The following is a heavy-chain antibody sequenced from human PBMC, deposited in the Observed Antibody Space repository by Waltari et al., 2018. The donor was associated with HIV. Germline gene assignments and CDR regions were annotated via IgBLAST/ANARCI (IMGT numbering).Heavy chain of an antibody. Sequence: EVRLVESGGGLVQPGGSLRLSCAASGFSFSSLWMSWVHQAPGKGPECVANINEDGSKKYHVESVEGRFTISRDNAKNLLYLQMNSLRPEDTAVYYCARAERWGQGVLVTVTS. CDR2: INEDGSKK. J-gene: IGHJ4*02. V-gene: IGHV3-7*01. CDR3: ARAER. CDR1: GFSFSSLW.